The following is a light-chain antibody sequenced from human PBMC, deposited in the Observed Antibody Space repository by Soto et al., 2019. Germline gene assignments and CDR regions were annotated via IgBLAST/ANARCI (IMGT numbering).Light chain of an antibody. CDR1: QIVSSN. CDR2: DAS. V-gene: IGKV3-15*01. CDR3: QQYNSLPPVYT. Sequence: EIVMTQSPATLSVSPGERATLSCRASQIVSSNVAWYQQKAGQAPRLLINDASTRATGIPARFSGSVSGTEVTLTITVLQSEDVGVYYCQQYNSLPPVYTFGQGTNLEIK. J-gene: IGKJ2*01.